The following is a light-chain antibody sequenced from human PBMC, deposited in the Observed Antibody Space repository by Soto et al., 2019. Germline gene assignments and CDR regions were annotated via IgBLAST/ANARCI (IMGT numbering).Light chain of an antibody. Sequence: TQSPSSLSASVGDRVTITCRASQSISSYLNWYQQKPGQAPRLLIYGASSRATGIPDRFSGSGSGTDFTLTISRLEPEDFAVYYCQQYGSSLFTFGPGTKVDIK. CDR3: QQYGSSLFT. CDR1: QSISSY. CDR2: GAS. J-gene: IGKJ3*01. V-gene: IGKV3-20*01.